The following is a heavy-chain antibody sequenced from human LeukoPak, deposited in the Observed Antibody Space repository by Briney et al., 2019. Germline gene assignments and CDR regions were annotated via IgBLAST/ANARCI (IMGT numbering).Heavy chain of an antibody. J-gene: IGHJ4*02. CDR1: GFTFSSYS. V-gene: IGHV3-21*01. Sequence: KPGGSLRLSCAASGFTFSSYSMNWVRQAPGKGLEWVSSISSSSSYIYYADSVKGRFTISRDNAKNSLYLQMNSLRAEDTAVYYCAREITIFGENYFDYWGQGTLVTVSS. D-gene: IGHD3-3*01. CDR3: AREITIFGENYFDY. CDR2: ISSSSSYI.